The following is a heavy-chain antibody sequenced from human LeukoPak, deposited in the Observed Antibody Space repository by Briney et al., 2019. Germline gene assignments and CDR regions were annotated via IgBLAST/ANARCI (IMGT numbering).Heavy chain of an antibody. D-gene: IGHD3-3*01. CDR2: IKQDGKEK. CDR1: GLTFSSYW. V-gene: IGHV3-7*01. Sequence: GGSLRLSCAASGLTFSSYWISWVRQAPGKGLEWVANIKQDGKEKYYVDSVKGRFTISRDNAKNSLFLQMNSLRAEDTAVYYCARDRAITIFGVVLCMDVWGQGTTVTVSS. J-gene: IGHJ6*02. CDR3: ARDRAITIFGVVLCMDV.